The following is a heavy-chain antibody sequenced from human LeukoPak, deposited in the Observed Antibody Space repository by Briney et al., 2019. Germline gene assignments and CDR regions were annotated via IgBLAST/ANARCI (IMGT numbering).Heavy chain of an antibody. CDR3: AKSLPGIAAH. CDR1: GDTLTTYD. Sequence: GASVKVSCKASGDTLTTYDLNWVRQATGQGLEWMGWMDPNSGNTGYAQKFQGRVTMTRNTSISTAYMELSSLTSEDTAVYYCAKSLPGIAAHWGQGTLVSVTS. D-gene: IGHD6-6*01. CDR2: MDPNSGNT. V-gene: IGHV1-8*01. J-gene: IGHJ4*02.